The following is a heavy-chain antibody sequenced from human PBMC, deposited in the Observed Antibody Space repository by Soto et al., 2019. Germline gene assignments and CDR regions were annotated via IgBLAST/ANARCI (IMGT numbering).Heavy chain of an antibody. CDR3: ARDPSRRGNYRPFDY. Sequence: ASVKVSCKASGDTFTNYAMHWVRQAPGQRLEWMGWINAGNGNTKYSQKFQGRVTITRDTSASTAYMELSSLRSEDTAVYYCARDPSRRGNYRPFDYWGQGTLVTVLL. V-gene: IGHV1-3*01. CDR1: GDTFTNYA. CDR2: INAGNGNT. J-gene: IGHJ4*02. D-gene: IGHD3-16*02.